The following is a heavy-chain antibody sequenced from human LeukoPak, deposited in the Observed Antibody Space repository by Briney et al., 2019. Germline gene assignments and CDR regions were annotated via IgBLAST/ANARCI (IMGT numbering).Heavy chain of an antibody. J-gene: IGHJ4*02. V-gene: IGHV5-10-1*01. Sequence: GESLKTSCKGSGYSFTSYWISWVRQMPGKGLEWMGRIDPSDSYTNYSPSFQGHVTISADKSISTAYLQWSSLKASDTAMYYCASLWFGELSSYYFDYWGQGTLVTVSS. CDR3: ASLWFGELSSYYFDY. D-gene: IGHD3-10*01. CDR1: GYSFTSYW. CDR2: IDPSDSYT.